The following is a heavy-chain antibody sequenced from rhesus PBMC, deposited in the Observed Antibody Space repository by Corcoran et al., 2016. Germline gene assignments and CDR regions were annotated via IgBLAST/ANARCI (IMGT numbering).Heavy chain of an antibody. J-gene: IGHJ4*01. CDR2: IRSKAYGGAA. Sequence: EVQLVESGGGLVQPGGALRLSCAASGFTFSNHHMDWVSKAPGKGMGWVGLIRSKAYGGAAAYAASVKGRFTTSRDDSKSIAYLQMNSLKTEDAAVYYCTRDGFYSGSFDYWGQGVLVTVSS. V-gene: IGHV3-184*01. CDR3: TRDGFYSGSFDY. D-gene: IGHD6-25*01. CDR1: GFTFSNHH.